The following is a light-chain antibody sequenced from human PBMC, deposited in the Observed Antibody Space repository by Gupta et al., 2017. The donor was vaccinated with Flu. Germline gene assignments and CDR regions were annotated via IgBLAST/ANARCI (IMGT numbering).Light chain of an antibody. CDR3: QTWGTGIDGV. V-gene: IGLV4-69*01. Sequence: GHSTYAIAWHQQQPEKGPRYLMKLNSDGSHSKGDGIPDRFSGSSSGAERYLTISSLQSEDEADYYCQTWGTGIDGVFVGGTKLTVL. CDR2: LNSDGSH. J-gene: IGLJ2*01. CDR1: GHSTYA.